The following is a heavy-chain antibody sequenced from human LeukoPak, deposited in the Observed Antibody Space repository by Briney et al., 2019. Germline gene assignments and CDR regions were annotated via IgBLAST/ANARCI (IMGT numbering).Heavy chain of an antibody. CDR2: INSDGSST. Sequence: GGSLRLPCAASGFTFSSYWMHWVRQAPGKGLVWVSRINSDGSSTSYADSVKGRFTISRDNAKNTLYLQMNSLRAEDTAVYYCARGSYYDSSGYYYYGMDVWGQGTTVTVSS. D-gene: IGHD3-22*01. CDR1: GFTFSSYW. CDR3: ARGSYYDSSGYYYYGMDV. V-gene: IGHV3-74*01. J-gene: IGHJ6*02.